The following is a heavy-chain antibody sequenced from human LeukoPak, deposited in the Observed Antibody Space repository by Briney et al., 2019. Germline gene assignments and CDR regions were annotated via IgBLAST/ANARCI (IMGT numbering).Heavy chain of an antibody. Sequence: PGGSLRLSCAASGFTFSSYAMSWVRQAPGKGLEWVTAISGSGGSTYYADSVKGRFTISRDNSKNTLYLQMNSLRAEDTAVYYCAKSGREQWLVPPVDYWGQGTLVTVSS. CDR2: ISGSGGST. CDR1: GFTFSSYA. D-gene: IGHD6-19*01. J-gene: IGHJ4*02. CDR3: AKSGREQWLVPPVDY. V-gene: IGHV3-23*01.